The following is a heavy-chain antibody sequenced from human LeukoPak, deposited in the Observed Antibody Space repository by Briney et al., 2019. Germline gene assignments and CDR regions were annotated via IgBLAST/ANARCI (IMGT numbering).Heavy chain of an antibody. D-gene: IGHD3-10*01. CDR1: GGSFSGYY. CDR2: INHSGST. CDR3: ARTRLVRGVMPLDP. Sequence: PSETLSLTCAVYGGSFSGYYWSWIRQPPGKGLEWIGEINHSGSTNYNPSLKSRVTISVDTSKNQFSLKLSSVTAADTAVYYCARTRLVRGVMPLDPWGQGTLVTVSS. J-gene: IGHJ5*02. V-gene: IGHV4-34*01.